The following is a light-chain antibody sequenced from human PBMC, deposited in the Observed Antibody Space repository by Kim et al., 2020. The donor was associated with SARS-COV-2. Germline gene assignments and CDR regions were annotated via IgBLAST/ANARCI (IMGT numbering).Light chain of an antibody. J-gene: IGLJ3*02. CDR2: NSN. CDR1: SGSVSTNLY. Sequence: PGVTVTLSCGLNSGSVSTNLYPSWYQQTPGQTPRPLIYNSNTRSSGVPDRFSGSILGNKAALTITGAQADDESDYYCVLYMSGLWVFGGGTQLTVL. CDR3: VLYMSGLWV. V-gene: IGLV8-61*01.